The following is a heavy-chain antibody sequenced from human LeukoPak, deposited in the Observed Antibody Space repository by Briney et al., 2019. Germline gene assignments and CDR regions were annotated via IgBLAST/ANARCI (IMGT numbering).Heavy chain of an antibody. CDR2: IIPILGIA. V-gene: IGHV1-69*04. CDR1: GGTFSSYA. D-gene: IGHD3-22*01. J-gene: IGHJ5*02. CDR3: ARLYDSSGYGIDP. Sequence: SVKVSCKASGGTFSSYAISWVRQAPGQGLEWMGRIIPILGIANYAQKFQGRVTITADKSTSTAYMELSSLRSEDTAVYYCARLYDSSGYGIDPWGQGTLVTVSS.